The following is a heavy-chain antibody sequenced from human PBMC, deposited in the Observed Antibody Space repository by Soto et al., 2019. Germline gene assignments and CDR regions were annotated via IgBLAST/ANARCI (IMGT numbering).Heavy chain of an antibody. CDR3: ARDLGGNDYYYGMDV. CDR2: INPNSGGT. CDR1: GYTFTGYY. Sequence: ASVKVSCKASGYTFTGYYMHWVRQAPGQGLEWMGWINPNSGGTNYAQKFQGWVTMTRDTSISTAYMELNRLRSDDTAVYYCARDLGGNDYYYGMDVWGQGTTVTVSS. D-gene: IGHD2-15*01. V-gene: IGHV1-2*04. J-gene: IGHJ6*02.